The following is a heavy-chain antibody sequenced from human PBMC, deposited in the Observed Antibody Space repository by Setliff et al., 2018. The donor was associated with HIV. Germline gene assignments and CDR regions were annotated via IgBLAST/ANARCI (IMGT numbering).Heavy chain of an antibody. J-gene: IGHJ4*02. Sequence: ASVKVSCKTSGYTFINYGITWVRQAPGQGLEWMGWISPYNDYTNYEQSLQGRVRMTTDTSTRTAYMDLRSLRSNDTAVYYCATGSGWYVPTRWGQGTLVTVSS. CDR1: GYTFINYG. CDR2: ISPYNDYT. D-gene: IGHD6-19*01. V-gene: IGHV1-18*04. CDR3: ATGSGWYVPTR.